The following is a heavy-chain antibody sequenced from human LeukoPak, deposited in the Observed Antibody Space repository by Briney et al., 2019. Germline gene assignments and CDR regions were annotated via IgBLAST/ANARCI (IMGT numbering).Heavy chain of an antibody. Sequence: ASVTVSCTASGYTFTSYDINWVRQAPGQGLEWMGWMNPNSGNTGYAQTFQGRVTMTRNTSISTAYMELSSLRSEDTAVYYCARGYYCYYYYMDVWGKGTTVTVSS. CDR2: MNPNSGNT. J-gene: IGHJ6*03. CDR3: ARGYYCYYYYMDV. CDR1: GYTFTSYD. V-gene: IGHV1-8*01.